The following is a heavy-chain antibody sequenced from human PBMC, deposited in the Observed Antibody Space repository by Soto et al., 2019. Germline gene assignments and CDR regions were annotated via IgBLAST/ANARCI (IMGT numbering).Heavy chain of an antibody. CDR2: IYWDGIE. Sequence: QITLKESGPPLVKPTQTLTLTCTVSGFSLTTSGVGVGWIRQPPGKAPEWLALIYWDGIERYSPSLRSRLTITMDTSKNQVVLTMTTMDPVDTATYYCAHSPCSGGTCYLFDHWGQGTPVIVSS. CDR3: AHSPCSGGTCYLFDH. V-gene: IGHV2-5*02. D-gene: IGHD2-15*01. CDR1: GFSLTTSGVG. J-gene: IGHJ4*02.